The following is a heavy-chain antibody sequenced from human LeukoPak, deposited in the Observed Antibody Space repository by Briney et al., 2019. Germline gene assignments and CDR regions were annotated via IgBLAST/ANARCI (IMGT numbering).Heavy chain of an antibody. D-gene: IGHD2-15*01. V-gene: IGHV4-59*12. CDR3: ARGIALGNPLWFDP. J-gene: IGHJ5*02. Sequence: PSETLSLTCTVSGGSISSYYWSWIRQPPGKGLEWIGYIYHSGSTYYNPSLKSRVTISVDRSKNQFSLKLSSVTAADTAVYYCARGIALGNPLWFDPWGQGTLVTVSS. CDR2: IYHSGST. CDR1: GGSISSYY.